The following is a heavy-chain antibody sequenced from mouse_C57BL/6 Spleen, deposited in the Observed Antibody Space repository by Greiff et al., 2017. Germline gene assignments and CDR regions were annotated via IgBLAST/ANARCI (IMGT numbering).Heavy chain of an antibody. CDR2: INPNNGGT. Sequence: EVKLQQSGPELVKPGASVKISCKASGYTFTDYYMNWVKQSHGKSLEWIGDINPNNGGTSYNQKFKGKATLTVDKSSSTAYMELRSLTSEDSAVYYCARGGYDEDAMDYWGQGTSVTVSS. J-gene: IGHJ4*01. D-gene: IGHD2-2*01. CDR3: ARGGYDEDAMDY. V-gene: IGHV1-26*01. CDR1: GYTFTDYY.